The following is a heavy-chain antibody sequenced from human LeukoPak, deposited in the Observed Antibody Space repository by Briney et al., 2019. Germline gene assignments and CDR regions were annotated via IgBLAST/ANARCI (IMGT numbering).Heavy chain of an antibody. Sequence: PGGSLRLSCVASGFTFGSFWMSWVRQAPGRGLQWVASMKGDGSLIFHVDSVKGRFTISRDNVRNSVYLQMNSLRVEDTAVYYCAKGTHGGGEDIVVVVALLDYWGQGTLVTVSS. CDR3: AKGTHGGGEDIVVVVALLDY. CDR2: MKGDGSLI. CDR1: GFTFGSFW. J-gene: IGHJ4*02. D-gene: IGHD2-15*01. V-gene: IGHV3-7*01.